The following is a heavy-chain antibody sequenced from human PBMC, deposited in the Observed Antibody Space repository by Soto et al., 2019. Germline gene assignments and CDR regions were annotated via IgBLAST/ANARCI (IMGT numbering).Heavy chain of an antibody. V-gene: IGHV3-33*01. J-gene: IGHJ4*02. CDR1: GFTFSSYG. D-gene: IGHD3-10*01. Sequence: PGGSLTLSWAPFGFTFSSYGIHWVRQAPGKGLEWVAVIWYDGSNKYYADSVKGRFTISRDNSKNTLYLQMNSLRAEDTAVYYCARDRRYYGSGSAIDYWGQGTLVTVSS. CDR3: ARDRRYYGSGSAIDY. CDR2: IWYDGSNK.